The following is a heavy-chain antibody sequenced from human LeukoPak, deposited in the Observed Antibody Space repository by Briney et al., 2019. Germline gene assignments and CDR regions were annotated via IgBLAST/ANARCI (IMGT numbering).Heavy chain of an antibody. J-gene: IGHJ4*02. CDR1: GFTFSSYA. CDR3: AKTTTGYSSGRFPGWPVDY. Sequence: GGSLRLSCAASGFTFSSYAMYWVRQAPGKGLEWVSGMFGSGGSTHYAASVKGRFTISRDNSQNTVYLQMNRLRAEDTAVYYCAKTTTGYSSGRFPGWPVDYWGQGTLVTVSS. D-gene: IGHD6-19*01. CDR2: MFGSGGST. V-gene: IGHV3-23*01.